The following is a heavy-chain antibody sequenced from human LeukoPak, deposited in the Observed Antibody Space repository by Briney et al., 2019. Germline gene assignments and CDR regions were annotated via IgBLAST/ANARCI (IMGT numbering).Heavy chain of an antibody. V-gene: IGHV1-8*01. CDR1: GYTFTSYD. CDR2: MNPNSGNT. CDR3: ARVSHYGGNFVG. J-gene: IGHJ4*02. Sequence: ASVKVSCKASGYTFTSYDINWVRQATGQGLEWMGWMNPNSGNTGYAQKFQGRVTMTRNTSISTAYMELSSLRSEDTAVYYCARVSHYGGNFVGWGQGTLVTVSS. D-gene: IGHD4-23*01.